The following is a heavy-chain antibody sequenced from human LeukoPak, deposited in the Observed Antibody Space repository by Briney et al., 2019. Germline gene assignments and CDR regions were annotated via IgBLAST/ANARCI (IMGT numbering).Heavy chain of an antibody. J-gene: IGHJ1*01. CDR2: IKSKTDGGTT. CDR3: NWYCSGGSCYSSFQH. Sequence: SWIRQAPGKGLEWVGRIKSKTDGGTTDYAAPVKGRFTISRDDSKNTLYLQMNSLKTEDTAVYYCNWYCSGGSCYSSFQHWGQGTLVTVSS. D-gene: IGHD2-15*01. V-gene: IGHV3-15*01.